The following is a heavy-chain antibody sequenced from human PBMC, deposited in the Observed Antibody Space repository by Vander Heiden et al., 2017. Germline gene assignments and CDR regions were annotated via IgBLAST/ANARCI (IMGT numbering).Heavy chain of an antibody. CDR1: GFTFGDYA. J-gene: IGHJ4*02. D-gene: IGHD3-3*01. CDR2: IRSKAYGGTT. Sequence: EVQLVESGGGLVKPGRSLRLSCTASGFTFGDYAMSWFLQAPGKGLEWVGFIRSKAYGGTTEYAASVKGRFTISRDDSKSIAYLQMNSLKTEDTAVYYCTRDPQYYDFWSGYSPFDYWGQGTLVTVSS. CDR3: TRDPQYYDFWSGYSPFDY. V-gene: IGHV3-49*05.